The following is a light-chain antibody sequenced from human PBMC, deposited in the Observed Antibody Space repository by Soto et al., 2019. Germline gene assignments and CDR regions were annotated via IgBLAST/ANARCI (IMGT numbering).Light chain of an antibody. V-gene: IGKV1-5*01. CDR2: DAS. J-gene: IGKJ2*01. Sequence: DIQMTQSPSTLSASVGDRVTITCRASQSISTWLAWYQQKPGKAPQLLMYDASSWESGVPSRFRGSGSGTEFTLTISSLQHEDFATYYCQHYNSFSRATFGQGTKLEIK. CDR3: QHYNSFSRAT. CDR1: QSISTW.